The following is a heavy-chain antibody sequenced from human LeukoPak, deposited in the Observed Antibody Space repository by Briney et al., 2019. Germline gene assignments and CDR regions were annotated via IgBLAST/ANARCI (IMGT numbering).Heavy chain of an antibody. V-gene: IGHV3-48*02. J-gene: IGHJ3*02. CDR2: ISGSGRTI. CDR3: ARDSPEGSGGSYFVAFDI. CDR1: GFTFRSYS. Sequence: GGSLRLSCAASGFTFRSYSMNWLRQAPGKGLEWVSYISGSGRTIYYADSVKGRFTISRDNVKNSFYLQMNSLRDEDTAVYYCARDSPEGSGGSYFVAFDIWGQGTMVTVAS. D-gene: IGHD1-26*01.